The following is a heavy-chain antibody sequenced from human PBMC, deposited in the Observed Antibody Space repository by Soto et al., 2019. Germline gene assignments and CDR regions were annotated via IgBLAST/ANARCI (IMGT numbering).Heavy chain of an antibody. D-gene: IGHD2-15*01. V-gene: IGHV1-18*01. Sequence: QVQLVQSGAEVKKPGASVKVSCKASGYTFNTYGISWVRQAPGQGLEWMGWISTYNGDTDYAQKLQGRVTMTTHTSTSTAYMELRSLRSDDTAVYYCARVGGCSGGSCYPPWYFDLWGRGTLVTVSS. J-gene: IGHJ2*01. CDR3: ARVGGCSGGSCYPPWYFDL. CDR1: GYTFNTYG. CDR2: ISTYNGDT.